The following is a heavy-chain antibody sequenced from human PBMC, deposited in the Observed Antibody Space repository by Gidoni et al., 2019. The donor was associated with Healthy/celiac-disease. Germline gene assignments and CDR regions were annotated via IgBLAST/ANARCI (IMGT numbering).Heavy chain of an antibody. CDR1: GYTFIGYY. CDR3: APLGLVIDFDY. D-gene: IGHD6-19*01. CDR2: INTNTGDT. J-gene: IGHJ4*02. V-gene: IGHV1-2*02. Sequence: QVQLVQSGAAVKKPGASVKVSCKASGYTFIGYYMHWVRQAPGQGFEWMGWINTNTGDTNYAQKVQGRGTMNRDTASSTAYMELSRLRSDDTAVYYWAPLGLVIDFDYWGQGTLVTVSS.